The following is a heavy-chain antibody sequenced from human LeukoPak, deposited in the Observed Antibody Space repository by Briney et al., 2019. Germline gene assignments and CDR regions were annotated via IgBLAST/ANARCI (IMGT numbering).Heavy chain of an antibody. D-gene: IGHD2-21*02. Sequence: GGSLRLSCAASGFTYRSYAMNWVRQAPGKGLEWVSHISDNGGRTYYAESVKGRFAISRDNSKNTLYLQMNSLRVEDTALYYCAKDLPTKCRGDCPSVYWGQGTLVTVSS. CDR3: AKDLPTKCRGDCPSVY. J-gene: IGHJ4*02. V-gene: IGHV3-23*01. CDR1: GFTYRSYA. CDR2: ISDNGGRT.